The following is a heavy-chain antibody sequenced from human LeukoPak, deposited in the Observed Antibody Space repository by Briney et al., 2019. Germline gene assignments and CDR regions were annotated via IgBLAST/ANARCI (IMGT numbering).Heavy chain of an antibody. Sequence: PSETLSLTCTVSGGSISSHYWSWIRQPPGKGLEWIGYIYTSGSTNYNPSLKSRVTISVDTSKNQFSLKLSSVTAADTAVYYCARYGNLAKVLYYFDYWGQGTLVTVSS. D-gene: IGHD5-18*01. CDR2: IYTSGST. V-gene: IGHV4-4*09. CDR1: GGSISSHY. CDR3: ARYGNLAKVLYYFDY. J-gene: IGHJ4*02.